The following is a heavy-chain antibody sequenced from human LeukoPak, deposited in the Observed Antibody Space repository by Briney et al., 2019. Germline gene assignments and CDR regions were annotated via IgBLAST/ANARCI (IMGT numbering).Heavy chain of an antibody. V-gene: IGHV4-61*02. CDR3: AREGEYGSGYSYYYYMDV. D-gene: IGHD3-10*01. CDR2: IYTSGST. CDR1: GGSISSASYY. Sequence: SETLSLTCTVSGGSISSASYYWSWIRQPAGKGLEWIGRIYTSGSTNYNPSLKSRVTISADTSKNQFSLKLSSVTAADTAVYYCAREGEYGSGYSYYYYMDVWGKGTTVTISS. J-gene: IGHJ6*03.